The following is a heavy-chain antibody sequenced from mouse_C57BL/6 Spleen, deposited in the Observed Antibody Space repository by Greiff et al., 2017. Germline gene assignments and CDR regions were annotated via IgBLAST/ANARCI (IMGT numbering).Heavy chain of an antibody. D-gene: IGHD1-1*01. CDR2: IDPSDSYT. CDR3: ASPITTVVATDY. CDR1: GYTFTSYW. J-gene: IGHJ2*01. V-gene: IGHV1-59*01. Sequence: QVQLKQPGAELVRPGTSVKLSCKASGYTFTSYWMHWVKQRPGQGLQWIGVIDPSDSYTNYNQKFKGKATLTVDTSSSTAYMQLSSLTSEDSAVYYCASPITTVVATDYWGQGTTLTVSS.